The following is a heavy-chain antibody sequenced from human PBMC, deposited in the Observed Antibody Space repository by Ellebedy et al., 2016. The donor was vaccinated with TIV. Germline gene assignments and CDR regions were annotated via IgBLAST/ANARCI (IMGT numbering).Heavy chain of an antibody. CDR2: VNNDGTIT. D-gene: IGHD3-3*01. Sequence: GESLKISCAASGFTFSNYWMHWVRQAPGKGLVWVSRVNNDGTITNYADSVKGRFTISRDNAKNTVYLQMNSLRAEDTAVYYCARDQSGYYSYWGQGTLVTVST. CDR3: ARDQSGYYSY. J-gene: IGHJ4*02. CDR1: GFTFSNYW. V-gene: IGHV3-74*01.